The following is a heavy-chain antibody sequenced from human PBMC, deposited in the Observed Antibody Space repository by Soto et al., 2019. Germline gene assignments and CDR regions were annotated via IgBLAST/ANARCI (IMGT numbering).Heavy chain of an antibody. CDR1: GFTFSSYG. D-gene: IGHD6-6*01. Sequence: QVQLVESGGGVVQPGRSLRLSCAASGFTFSSYGMHWVRQAPGKGLEWVAVIVYDGSNKYYEESVKGRFTISRDNSKNTLYLQMNSLRAEDTAVYYCAKDKWGYSSSSSYGMDVWGQGTTVTVFS. J-gene: IGHJ6*02. CDR2: IVYDGSNK. CDR3: AKDKWGYSSSSSYGMDV. V-gene: IGHV3-30*18.